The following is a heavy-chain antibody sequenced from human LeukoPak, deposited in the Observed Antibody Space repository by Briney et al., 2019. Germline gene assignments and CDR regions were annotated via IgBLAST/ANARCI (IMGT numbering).Heavy chain of an antibody. CDR2: IYPGDSDT. D-gene: IGHD2-21*02. Sequence: GESLKISCKGSGYSFTTYWIGWVRQMPGKGLEWMGVIYPGDSDTRYSPSFQGQVTISADKSISTAYLQWSSLKASDTAMYYCARTYCGGDCYYTYFDYWGQGTLVTVSS. V-gene: IGHV5-51*01. CDR1: GYSFTTYW. J-gene: IGHJ4*02. CDR3: ARTYCGGDCYYTYFDY.